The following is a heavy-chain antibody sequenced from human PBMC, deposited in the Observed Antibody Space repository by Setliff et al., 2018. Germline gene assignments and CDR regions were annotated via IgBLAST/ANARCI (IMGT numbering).Heavy chain of an antibody. V-gene: IGHV1-18*01. D-gene: IGHD3-9*01. J-gene: IGHJ4*02. CDR1: GYTFTNYG. CDR3: VRQDILTGYYAFDY. CDR2: MSPRTGVT. Sequence: ASVKVSCKASGYTFTNYGFTWVRQAPGQGLEWMGWMSPRTGVTNSAQKFQGRVTMTRDTSMSTTYMELSGLRSDDTAVYYCVRQDILTGYYAFDYWGQGTLVTVSS.